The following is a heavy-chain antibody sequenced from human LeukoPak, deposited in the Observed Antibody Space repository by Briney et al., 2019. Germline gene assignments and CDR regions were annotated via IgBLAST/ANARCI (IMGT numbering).Heavy chain of an antibody. CDR3: ARGYYYGSGSYFDY. CDR2: IYSGGST. D-gene: IGHD3-10*01. V-gene: IGHV3-53*01. Sequence: PGGSLRLSCAASGFTVSSNYMSWVRQAPGKGLEWVSVIYSGGSTYYADSVKGRFTISRDNSKNTLYLQMNSLRAEDTAVYYCARGYYYGSGSYFDYWGQGILVTVSS. J-gene: IGHJ4*02. CDR1: GFTVSSNY.